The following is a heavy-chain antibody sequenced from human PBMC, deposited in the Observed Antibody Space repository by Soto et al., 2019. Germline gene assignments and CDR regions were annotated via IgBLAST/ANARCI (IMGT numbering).Heavy chain of an antibody. CDR2: IYSSGST. CDR3: ARHDSGSDDAFDI. J-gene: IGHJ3*02. CDR1: GGSISNYY. V-gene: IGHV4-59*08. Sequence: SETLSLTCTVSGGSISNYYWSWIRQPPGKGLEWIGYIYSSGSTYYNPSLKSRVTISVDTSKNQFSLKLSSVTAADTAVYYCARHDSGSDDAFDIWGQGTMVTVSS. D-gene: IGHD1-26*01.